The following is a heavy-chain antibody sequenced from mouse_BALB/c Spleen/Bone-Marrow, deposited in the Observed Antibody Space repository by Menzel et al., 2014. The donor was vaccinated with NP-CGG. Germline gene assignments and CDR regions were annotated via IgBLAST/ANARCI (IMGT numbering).Heavy chain of an antibody. D-gene: IGHD1-1*01. CDR3: ARNYYGSSYWYFDV. CDR2: IWSGGST. Sequence: QVQLQQSGPGLVQPPQSLSITCTVSGFSLTSYGVHWVRQSPGKGLEWLGVIWSGGSTDYNAAFISRLSISKDNSKSQVFFKMNSLQANDTAIYYCARNYYGSSYWYFDVWGAGTTVTVSS. V-gene: IGHV2-2*02. J-gene: IGHJ1*01. CDR1: GFSLTSYG.